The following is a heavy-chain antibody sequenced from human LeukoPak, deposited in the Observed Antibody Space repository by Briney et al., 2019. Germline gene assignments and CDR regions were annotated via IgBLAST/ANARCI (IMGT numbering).Heavy chain of an antibody. J-gene: IGHJ6*03. CDR2: ISAYNGNT. CDR3: ARFGDYGSEIENYYYYMDV. CDR1: GYTFTSYG. Sequence: GASVKVSCKASGYTFTSYGISWVRQAPGQGLEWMGWISAYNGNTNYAQKLQGRVTMTTDTSTSTAYMELRSLRSDDTAVYYCARFGDYGSEIENYYYYMDVWGKGTTVTVSS. V-gene: IGHV1-18*01. D-gene: IGHD3-10*01.